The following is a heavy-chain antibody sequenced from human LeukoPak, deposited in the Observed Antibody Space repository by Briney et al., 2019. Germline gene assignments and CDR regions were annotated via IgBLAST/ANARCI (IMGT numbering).Heavy chain of an antibody. D-gene: IGHD2/OR15-2a*01. Sequence: NPSETLSLTCAVYGGSFSGYYWSWIRQPPGKGLEWIGEINHSGSTNYNPSLKSRVTISVDTSKNQLSLKVNSVTAADTAEYYCACSAQYSYYYYMDAWGKGTTVTVSS. CDR1: GGSFSGYY. CDR3: ACSAQYSYYYYMDA. V-gene: IGHV4-34*01. CDR2: INHSGST. J-gene: IGHJ6*03.